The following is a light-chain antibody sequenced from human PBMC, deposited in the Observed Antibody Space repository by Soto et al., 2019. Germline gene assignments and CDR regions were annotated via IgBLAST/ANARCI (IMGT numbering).Light chain of an antibody. J-gene: IGKJ4*01. CDR2: DAS. V-gene: IGKV1-6*01. CDR1: QGIRND. CDR3: LQDDGYPLT. Sequence: AIQMTQSPSSLSASVGDRVTITCRASQGIRNDLSGYQQKPGKATKLLIYDASSLQSGVPSRFSGSGSGTDFTLTISSLQPEDFGTYYCLQDDGYPLTFGGGTKVEIK.